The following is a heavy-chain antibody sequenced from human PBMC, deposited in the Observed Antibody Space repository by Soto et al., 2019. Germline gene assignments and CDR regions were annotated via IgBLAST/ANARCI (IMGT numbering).Heavy chain of an antibody. D-gene: IGHD6-6*01. CDR2: ISGSGGST. CDR3: ARLWTRSSAFDI. CDR1: GFTFRSYA. J-gene: IGHJ3*02. Sequence: PGGSLRLSCAASGFTFRSYAMSWVRQAPGKGLEWVSAISGSGGSTYYADSVKGRFTISRDNSKNTLYLQMNSLRAEDTAVYYCARLWTRSSAFDIWGQGTMVTVSS. V-gene: IGHV3-23*01.